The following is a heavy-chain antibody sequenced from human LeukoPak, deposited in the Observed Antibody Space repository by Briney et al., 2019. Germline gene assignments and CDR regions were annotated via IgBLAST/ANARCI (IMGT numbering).Heavy chain of an antibody. CDR1: GYTFSTYG. D-gene: IGHD6-6*01. CDR2: ISAYNGNT. J-gene: IGHJ4*02. CDR3: ARAGTTSSSTPDY. Sequence: ASVKVSRKASGYTFSTYGITWVRQAPGQGFEWMGWISAYNGNTNFAQKFQDRVSMATDTSTSTAYMELRSLRYDDTAMYYCARAGTTSSSTPDYWGQGTLVTVSS. V-gene: IGHV1-18*01.